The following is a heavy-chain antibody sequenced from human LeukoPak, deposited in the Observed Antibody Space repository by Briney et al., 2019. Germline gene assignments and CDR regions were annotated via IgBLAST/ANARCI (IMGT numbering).Heavy chain of an antibody. Sequence: GRSLRLSCAASGFTFSSYGIHWVRQAPSKGLEWVAVIWYDGSNKDYADSVKGRFTISRDNSKNTLYLQMNSLRAEDTAVYYCARCLGGGGSHGPFDYWGQGTLVTVSS. V-gene: IGHV3-33*01. CDR2: IWYDGSNK. J-gene: IGHJ4*02. CDR3: ARCLGGGGSHGPFDY. D-gene: IGHD5-18*01. CDR1: GFTFSSYG.